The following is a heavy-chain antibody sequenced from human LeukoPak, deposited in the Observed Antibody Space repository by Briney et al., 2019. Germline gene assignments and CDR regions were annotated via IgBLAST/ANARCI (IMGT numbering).Heavy chain of an antibody. CDR1: GGTFHSYA. D-gene: IGHD1-26*01. Sequence: SVKVSCKASGGTFHSYAVTWVRQAPGQGLEWVGGIIPVSGTASYAQKFQGRVTITADESTSTAYMELSSLRSEDTAVYYCASRDGAIVGATISHFDYWGQGTLVTASS. J-gene: IGHJ4*02. CDR3: ASRDGAIVGATISHFDY. CDR2: IIPVSGTA. V-gene: IGHV1-69*13.